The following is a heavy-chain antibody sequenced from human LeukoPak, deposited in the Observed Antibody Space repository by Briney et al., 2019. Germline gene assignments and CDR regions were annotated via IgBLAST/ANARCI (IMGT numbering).Heavy chain of an antibody. V-gene: IGHV4-4*07. Sequence: SETLSLTCTVTGDSMGTYYWSFIRQPAGKGLEWIGRIYNNENTNYNPSLESRVTMSVDTSKNQFSLKLSSVTAADTAVYYCARGAYTSGWFAFDYWGQGTVVTVSS. CDR1: GDSMGTYY. J-gene: IGHJ4*02. CDR3: ARGAYTSGWFAFDY. CDR2: IYNNENT. D-gene: IGHD6-19*01.